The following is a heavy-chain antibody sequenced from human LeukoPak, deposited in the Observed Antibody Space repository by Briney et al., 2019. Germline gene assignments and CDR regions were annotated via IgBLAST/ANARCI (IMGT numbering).Heavy chain of an antibody. CDR2: INPSGGST. CDR1: GYTFTSYY. Sequence: VASVKVSCKASGYTFTSYYMHWVRQAPGQGLEWMGIINPSGGSTSYAQKFQGRVTMTRDMSTSTVYMELSSLRSEDTAVYYCARAPKTDCSGGSCYPAWGQGTLVTVSS. CDR3: ARAPKTDCSGGSCYPA. D-gene: IGHD2-15*01. V-gene: IGHV1-46*01. J-gene: IGHJ4*02.